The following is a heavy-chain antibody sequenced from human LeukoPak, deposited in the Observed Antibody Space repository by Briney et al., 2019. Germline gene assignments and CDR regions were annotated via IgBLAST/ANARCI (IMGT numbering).Heavy chain of an antibody. Sequence: SGGSLRLSCAASGFTFSDYYMSWLLQAPGKGLEWLSYISSDGTTIQYADSVKGRFTISRDNAKNSLYLQMSSPRAEDTAVYYCAREERLRWTAYWGQGTLVTVSS. D-gene: IGHD4-23*01. CDR1: GFTFSDYY. J-gene: IGHJ4*02. CDR3: AREERLRWTAY. CDR2: ISSDGTTI. V-gene: IGHV3-11*01.